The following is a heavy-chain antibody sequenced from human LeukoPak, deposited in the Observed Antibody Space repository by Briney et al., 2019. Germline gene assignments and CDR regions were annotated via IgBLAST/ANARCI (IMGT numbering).Heavy chain of an antibody. CDR2: ISYGSDTI. CDR1: GFTFDEYA. CDR3: AKDRGGSSQLGDAFDV. D-gene: IGHD2-15*01. V-gene: IGHV3-9*01. J-gene: IGHJ3*01. Sequence: GRSLRLSCAASGFTFDEYAMHWVRQAPGKGLEWVSGISYGSDTIGYVDSVKGRFTISRDNAKSSLYLQMNSLRTDDTALYYCAKDRGGSSQLGDAFDVWGQGTMVSVSS.